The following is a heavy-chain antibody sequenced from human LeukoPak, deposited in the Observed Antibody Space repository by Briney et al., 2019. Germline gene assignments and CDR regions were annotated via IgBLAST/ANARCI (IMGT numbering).Heavy chain of an antibody. CDR3: ARDLGESLGQYLFDY. J-gene: IGHJ4*02. D-gene: IGHD3-10*01. CDR2: IIPIFGTA. V-gene: IGHV1-69*13. CDR1: GGTFSSYA. Sequence: ASVKVSCKASGGTFSSYAISWVRQAPGQGLEWMGGIIPIFGTANYAQKFQGRVTITADESTSTAYMELSSLRSEDTAVYYCARDLGESLGQYLFDYWGQGTLVTVSS.